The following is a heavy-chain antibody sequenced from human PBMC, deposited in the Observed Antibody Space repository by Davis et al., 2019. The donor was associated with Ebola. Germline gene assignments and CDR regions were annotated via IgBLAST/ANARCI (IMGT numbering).Heavy chain of an antibody. Sequence: GESLKISCAASGFTFDAYAMHCVRQAPGKGLVWVSRINSDGSSTSYADSVKGRFTISRDNATNSLYLQMNSLRAEDTAVYYCARDSTFGGWGQGTLVTVSS. D-gene: IGHD3-10*01. CDR3: ARDSTFGG. J-gene: IGHJ4*02. CDR2: INSDGSST. V-gene: IGHV3-74*01. CDR1: GFTFDAYA.